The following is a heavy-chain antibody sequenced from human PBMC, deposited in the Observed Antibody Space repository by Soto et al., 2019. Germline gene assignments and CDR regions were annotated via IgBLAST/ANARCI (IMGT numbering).Heavy chain of an antibody. CDR3: ARAPHAYGSGSYLLDY. J-gene: IGHJ4*02. D-gene: IGHD3-10*01. CDR2: ISYDGSNK. V-gene: IGHV3-30*14. Sequence: QVQLVESGGGVVQPGRSLRLSCAASGFTFSSYAMHWVRQAPGKGLEWVAVISYDGSNKYYADSVKGRFTISRDNSKNTLYLQMNSLRAEDTAVYYCARAPHAYGSGSYLLDYWGQGTLVTVSS. CDR1: GFTFSSYA.